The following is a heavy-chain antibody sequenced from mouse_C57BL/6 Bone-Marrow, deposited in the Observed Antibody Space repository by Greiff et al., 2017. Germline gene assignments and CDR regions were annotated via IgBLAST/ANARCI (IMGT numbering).Heavy chain of an antibody. CDR3: ARHNYGSSPWFAY. V-gene: IGHV5-9*01. CDR1: GFTFSSYT. D-gene: IGHD1-1*01. Sequence: EVQLMESGGGLVKPGGSLKLSCAASGFTFSSYTMSWVRQTPEKRLEWVATISGGGGNTYYPDSVKGRFTISRDNAKNTLYLQMSSLRSEDTALYYCARHNYGSSPWFAYWGQGTLVTVSA. CDR2: ISGGGGNT. J-gene: IGHJ3*01.